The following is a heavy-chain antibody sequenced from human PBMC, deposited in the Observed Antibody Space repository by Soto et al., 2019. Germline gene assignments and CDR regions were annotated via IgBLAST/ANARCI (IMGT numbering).Heavy chain of an antibody. J-gene: IGHJ4*02. CDR3: ARSRYYFDY. V-gene: IGHV1-18*01. Sequence: QVHLVQSGGEVKKPGASVKVSCKASGYTLKNYGIGWVRQAPGLGPEWVGWIKVDNGDTKYAGKLQGRVTLTTDTSTSTDYMELRNLRSDDTAFYYCARSRYYFDYWGQGTLVTVSS. CDR2: IKVDNGDT. CDR1: GYTLKNYG.